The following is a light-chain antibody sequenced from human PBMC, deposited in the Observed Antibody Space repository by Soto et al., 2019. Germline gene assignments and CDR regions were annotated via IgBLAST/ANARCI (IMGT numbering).Light chain of an antibody. CDR3: QQLTWT. CDR2: AAS. J-gene: IGKJ1*01. V-gene: IGKV1-9*01. Sequence: DIQLTQSPSFLSASVGDRVTITCRASQGISSYLAWYQQKPGKAPKLLIYAASTLQSGVPSRFSGSGSGTEFTLTISSLQPEDFATYYCQQLTWTFGQGTKVEIK. CDR1: QGISSY.